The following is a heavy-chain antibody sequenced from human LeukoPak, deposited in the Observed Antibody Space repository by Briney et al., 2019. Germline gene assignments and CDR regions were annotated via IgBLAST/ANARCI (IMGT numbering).Heavy chain of an antibody. CDR3: ARGGSSRLNYYYYMDV. D-gene: IGHD6-13*01. Sequence: SVKVSCKASGGTFSSYAISWVRQAPGQGLEWMGGIIPIFGTANYAQKFQGRVTITTDESTSTAYMELSSLRSEDTAVYYCARGGSSRLNYYYYMDVWGKGTTVTVSS. J-gene: IGHJ6*03. CDR1: GGTFSSYA. CDR2: IIPIFGTA. V-gene: IGHV1-69*05.